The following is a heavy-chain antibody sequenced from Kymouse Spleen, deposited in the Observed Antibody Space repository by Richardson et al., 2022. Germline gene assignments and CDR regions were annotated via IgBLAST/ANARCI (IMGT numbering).Heavy chain of an antibody. Sequence: EVQLVESGGGLVQPGGSLKLSCAASGFTFSGSAMHWVRQASGKGLEWVGRIRSKANSYATAYAASVKGRFTISRDDSKNTAYLQMNSLKTEDTAVYYCTSDYGSGSYYNYYYYGMDVWGQGTTVTVSS. CDR3: TSDYGSGSYYNYYYYGMDV. J-gene: IGHJ6*02. V-gene: IGHV3-73*02. CDR1: GFTFSGSA. D-gene: IGHD3-10*01. CDR2: IRSKANSYAT.